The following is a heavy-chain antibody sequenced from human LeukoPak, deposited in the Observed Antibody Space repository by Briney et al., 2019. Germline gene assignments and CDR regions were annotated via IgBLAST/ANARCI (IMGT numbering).Heavy chain of an antibody. Sequence: GGSLGLSCAASGFTFSSYAMSWVRQAPGKGLEWVSAISGSGGSTYYADSVKGRFTISRDNSKNTLYLQMNSLRAEDTAVYYCAKELAAVAGLGGNYFDYWGQGTLVTVSS. J-gene: IGHJ4*02. CDR2: ISGSGGST. V-gene: IGHV3-23*01. D-gene: IGHD6-19*01. CDR1: GFTFSSYA. CDR3: AKELAAVAGLGGNYFDY.